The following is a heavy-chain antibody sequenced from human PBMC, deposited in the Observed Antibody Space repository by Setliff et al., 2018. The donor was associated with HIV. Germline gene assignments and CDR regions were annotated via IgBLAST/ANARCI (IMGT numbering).Heavy chain of an antibody. CDR1: RFTFNDYW. CDR3: ARKFRPGHGVDV. D-gene: IGHD3-10*01. CDR2: IDQNGSEK. Sequence: GGSLRLSCAASRFTFNDYWMLWVRQAPGKGLEWVANIDQNGSEKNYVDSVKGRFTISGDNAKNSMYLQMNSLRAEDTAIYYCARKFRPGHGVDVWGQGTTVTVSS. V-gene: IGHV3-7*01. J-gene: IGHJ6*02.